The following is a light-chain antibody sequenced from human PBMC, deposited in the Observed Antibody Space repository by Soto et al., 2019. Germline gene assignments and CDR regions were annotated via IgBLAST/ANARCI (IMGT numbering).Light chain of an antibody. CDR3: IQDYNYPLT. Sequence: AIQMTQSPSSLSASVGDRVTITCRASQGIRSELGWYQQEPGKAPNLPIYTASTLQSGVPSRFSGSGSGTDFTLTISSLQPEDFATYYCIQDYNYPLTFGGGTKVDIK. V-gene: IGKV1-6*01. CDR1: QGIRSE. J-gene: IGKJ4*01. CDR2: TAS.